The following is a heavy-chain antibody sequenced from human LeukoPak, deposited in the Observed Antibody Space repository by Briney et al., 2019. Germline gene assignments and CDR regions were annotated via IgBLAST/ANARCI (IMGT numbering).Heavy chain of an antibody. CDR2: ISSSATYI. CDR1: GFTFSSYT. V-gene: IGHV3-21*01. D-gene: IGHD4-17*01. Sequence: GGSLRLSCGGSGFTFSSYTMNWVRQAPGKALEWFASISSSATYIYYADSVRGRFTISRDDAKKSVFLHMNSLRAEDTAVYFCATWDDYGDFVAFEYWGQGTLVTVSS. J-gene: IGHJ4*02. CDR3: ATWDDYGDFVAFEY.